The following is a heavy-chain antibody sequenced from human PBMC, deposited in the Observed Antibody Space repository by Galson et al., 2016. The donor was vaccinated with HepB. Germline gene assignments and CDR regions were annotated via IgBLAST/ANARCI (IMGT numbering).Heavy chain of an antibody. CDR1: GDSVSNINYF. V-gene: IGHV4-61*01. Sequence: SETLSLTCTVSGDSVSNINYFWSWIRQPPGKGLEWIGYICYTGATRDNPSLNSRFTISIDTSKNEFSLKVTSVTAADTAVYYCARDSVGSGSLGKWGQGTLVTVSS. D-gene: IGHD3-10*01. J-gene: IGHJ4*02. CDR2: ICYTGAT. CDR3: ARDSVGSGSLGK.